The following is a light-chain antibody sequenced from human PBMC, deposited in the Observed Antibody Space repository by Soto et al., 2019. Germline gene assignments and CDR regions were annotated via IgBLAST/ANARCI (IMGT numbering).Light chain of an antibody. V-gene: IGKV1-5*03. J-gene: IGKJ4*01. Sequence: DIQMTQSPSTLSASVGDRVTITCRASQNINTWLAWYQQKPGKAPYLLIYQASTLQSGVPSRFSGSASGTEFTLTISSLQPDDIATYYCQQYEAYPLTYGGGTKVEI. CDR1: QNINTW. CDR3: QQYEAYPLT. CDR2: QAS.